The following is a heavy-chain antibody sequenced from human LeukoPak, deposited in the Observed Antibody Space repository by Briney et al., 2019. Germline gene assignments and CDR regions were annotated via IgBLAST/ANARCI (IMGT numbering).Heavy chain of an antibody. D-gene: IGHD3-3*01. CDR3: ARDYYDFWSGYNHYYFDY. V-gene: IGHV4-59*12. J-gene: IGHJ4*02. CDR1: GGSISSYY. Sequence: SETLSLTCTVSGGSISSYYWSWIRQPPGKGLECIGSIYYSGSTYYNPSLKSRVTISVDTSKNQFSLKLSSVTAADTAVYYCARDYYDFWSGYNHYYFDYWGQGTLVTVSS. CDR2: IYYSGST.